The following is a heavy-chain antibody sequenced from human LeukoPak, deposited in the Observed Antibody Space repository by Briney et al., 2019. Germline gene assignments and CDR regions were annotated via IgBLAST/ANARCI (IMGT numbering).Heavy chain of an antibody. V-gene: IGHV3-23*01. CDR1: GFTFSRYA. J-gene: IGHJ4*02. CDR2: VSGSGGST. CDR3: AKVDSGNYYYFDN. D-gene: IGHD1-26*01. Sequence: GGSLRLSCAASGFTFSRYAMRWVRQAPGKGLEWVSAVSGSGGSTYYADSVKGRFTIYRDNSKNTLYLQMNSLRVEDTAIYYCAKVDSGNYYYFDNWGQGTLVTVSS.